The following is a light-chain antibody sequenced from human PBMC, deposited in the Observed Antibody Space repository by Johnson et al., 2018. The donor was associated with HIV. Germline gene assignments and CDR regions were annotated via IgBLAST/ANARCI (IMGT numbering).Light chain of an antibody. CDR3: GTWHNSLSTGGV. CDR2: DNT. V-gene: IGLV1-51*01. Sequence: QSVLTQPPSVSAAPGQTVTISCSGSSSNIGNNYVSWYQQLPGTAPKLLIYDNTKRPSGIPDRFSGSQSGTSATLGITGLQTGVEAVYYCGTWHNSLSTGGVFGTGGKVTVL. CDR1: SSNIGNNY. J-gene: IGLJ1*01.